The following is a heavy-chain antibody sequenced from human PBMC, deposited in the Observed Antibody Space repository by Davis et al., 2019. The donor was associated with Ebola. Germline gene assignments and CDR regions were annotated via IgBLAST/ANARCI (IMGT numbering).Heavy chain of an antibody. V-gene: IGHV3-74*01. CDR1: GFTFSSYG. CDR2: INGDGSRT. D-gene: IGHD3-10*01. Sequence: GESLKISCAASGFTFSSYGMHWVRQAPGQGLVYLSRINGDGSRTGYADSVEGRFTISRDNTKNTLYLQMNSLRAEDTAVYYCARDESYRIDFWGQGTLVTVSS. CDR3: ARDESYRIDF. J-gene: IGHJ4*02.